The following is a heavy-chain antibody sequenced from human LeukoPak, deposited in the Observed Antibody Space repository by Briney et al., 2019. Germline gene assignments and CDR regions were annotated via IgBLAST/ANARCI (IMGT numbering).Heavy chain of an antibody. J-gene: IGHJ2*01. V-gene: IGHV4-59*01. D-gene: IGHD6-19*01. Sequence: PSETLSLTCTVSGGSISSYYWSWIRQPPGKGLEWIGYIYYSGSTNYNPSLKSRVTISVDTSKNQFSLKLSSVTAADTAMYYCARTEGSWLPPYWYFDLWGRGTLVTVSS. CDR1: GGSISSYY. CDR3: ARTEGSWLPPYWYFDL. CDR2: IYYSGST.